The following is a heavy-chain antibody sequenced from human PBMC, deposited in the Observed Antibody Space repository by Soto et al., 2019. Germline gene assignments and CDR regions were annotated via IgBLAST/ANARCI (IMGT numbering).Heavy chain of an antibody. CDR2: IWFDGKTT. J-gene: IGHJ5*02. D-gene: IGHD4-4*01. CDR1: GFFFSNWR. CDR3: TPYDDYIHYDH. V-gene: IGHV3-33*01. Sequence: QVQLVESGGGVVQPGGSLRLSCVASGFFFSNWRMHWVRQAPGEGLEWVSVIWFDGKTTDYADSVKGRFTISRDNAKITLYLQMNSLRTDDTAIYYCTPYDDYIHYDHWGQGPLVTVSS.